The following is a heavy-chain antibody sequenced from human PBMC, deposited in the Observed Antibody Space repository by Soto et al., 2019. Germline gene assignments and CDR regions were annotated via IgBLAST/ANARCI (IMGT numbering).Heavy chain of an antibody. CDR1: GGTFSSYA. J-gene: IGHJ6*04. CDR2: IIPIFGTA. V-gene: IGHV1-69*13. CDR3: ARRFNPDIVVVPAAPPPRGYTNGMNV. Sequence: SVKVSCKASGGTFSSYAISWVRQAPGQGLEWMGGIIPIFGTANYAQKFQGRVTITADESTSTAYMELSSLRSEDTAVYYCARRFNPDIVVVPAAPPPRGYTNGMNVGGKGTTVTSPS. D-gene: IGHD2-2*01.